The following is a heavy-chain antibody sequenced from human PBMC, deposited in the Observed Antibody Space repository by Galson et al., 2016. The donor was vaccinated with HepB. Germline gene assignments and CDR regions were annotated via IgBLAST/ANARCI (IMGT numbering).Heavy chain of an antibody. D-gene: IGHD3-10*01. CDR1: GHTFTDYF. V-gene: IGHV1-2*02. J-gene: IGHJ4*02. CDR2: INPNSGDT. Sequence: SCKASGHTFTDYFLHWLRQAPGQGPEWMGWINPNSGDTNYAQKFQGRVTMTRDTSISTVYMELSSLRSDDTAVYYCAKGDSGFDYWGQGALVTVSS. CDR3: AKGDSGFDY.